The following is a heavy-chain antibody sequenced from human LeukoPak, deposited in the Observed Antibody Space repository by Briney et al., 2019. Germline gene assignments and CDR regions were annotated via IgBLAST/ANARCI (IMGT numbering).Heavy chain of an antibody. Sequence: PGGSLRLSCAASGFTFSSYAMSWVRQAPGKGLEWVSAISGSGGSTYYADSVKGRFTISRDNSKNTLYLQMNSLRAEDTAVYYCAKSGYCSGGSCYYYYMDVWGKGTTVTVSS. CDR3: AKSGYCSGGSCYYYYMDV. J-gene: IGHJ6*03. CDR2: ISGSGGST. CDR1: GFTFSSYA. V-gene: IGHV3-23*01. D-gene: IGHD2-15*01.